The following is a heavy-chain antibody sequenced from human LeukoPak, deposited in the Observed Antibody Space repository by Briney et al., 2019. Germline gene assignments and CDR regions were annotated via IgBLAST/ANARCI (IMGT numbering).Heavy chain of an antibody. CDR1: GFAFRTYA. D-gene: IGHD3-10*01. Sequence: GGSLRLSCAASGFAFRTYAMSWVRQALGKGLEGVSAISGSGDKTFYAESVRGRFTISRDNSRNTLYLQMNSLRAEDTAVYYCAKDLNYGFDSWGQGTLVTV. V-gene: IGHV3-23*01. CDR2: ISGSGDKT. J-gene: IGHJ4*02. CDR3: AKDLNYGFDS.